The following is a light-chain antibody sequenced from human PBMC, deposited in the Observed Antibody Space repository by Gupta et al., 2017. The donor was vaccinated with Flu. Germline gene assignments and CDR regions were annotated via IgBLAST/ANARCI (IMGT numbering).Light chain of an antibody. CDR2: DDS. CDR1: NIGSYS. J-gene: IGLJ2*01. V-gene: IGLV3-21*02. Sequence: GQTATITCGGTNIGSYSVHWYQQKPGQAPVLVVYDDSGRPSGTPERFSGSNSGNTATLTISRVEVGDEADYYCQMWDSRTDHRTFGGGTKLAVL. CDR3: QMWDSRTDHRT.